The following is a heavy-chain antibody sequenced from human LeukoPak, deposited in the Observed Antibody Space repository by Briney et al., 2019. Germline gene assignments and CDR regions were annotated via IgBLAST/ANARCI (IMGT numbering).Heavy chain of an antibody. Sequence: GGSLRLSRAASGFTFSTNWMNWVRQAPGKGLEWVSYISSSSSTIYYADSVKGRFTISRDNAKNSLYLQMNSLRAEDTAVYYSAPVVGYSSSPVLDVWGKGTTVTVSS. J-gene: IGHJ6*04. CDR1: GFTFSTNW. D-gene: IGHD6-6*01. CDR2: ISSSSSTI. V-gene: IGHV3-48*01. CDR3: APVVGYSSSPVLDV.